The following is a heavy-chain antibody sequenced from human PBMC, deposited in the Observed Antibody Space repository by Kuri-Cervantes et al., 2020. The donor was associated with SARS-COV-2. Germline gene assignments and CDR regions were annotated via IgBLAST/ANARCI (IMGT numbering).Heavy chain of an antibody. CDR3: AKDVDAAGAYCYFVL. D-gene: IGHD6-13*01. CDR2: ISYDGSNK. J-gene: IGHJ2*01. Sequence: GGSLKISCAASGFTLSSSGMHWVRQAPGEGLEWVAVISYDGSNKYYADSVQGRFPISRANSQNPLYLQMNSLRAEDTAVYHCAKDVDAAGAYCYFVLWGRGNLVPGAS. V-gene: IGHV3-30*18. CDR1: GFTLSSSG.